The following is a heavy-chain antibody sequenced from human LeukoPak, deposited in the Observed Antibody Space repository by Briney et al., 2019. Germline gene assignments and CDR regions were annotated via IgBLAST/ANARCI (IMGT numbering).Heavy chain of an antibody. CDR1: GYTFTSYD. D-gene: IGHD3-16*02. J-gene: IGHJ4*02. CDR3: GRGRMITFEGVIGDLDY. V-gene: IGHV1-18*01. Sequence: ASVKVSCKTSGYTFTSYDINWVRQAPGQGLEWMGWISTYNGNTNYAQKLQDRVTMTTDTSTSTAYMELRSLRSDDTAVYYCGRGRMITFEGVIGDLDYCGQGTLVTVSS. CDR2: ISTYNGNT.